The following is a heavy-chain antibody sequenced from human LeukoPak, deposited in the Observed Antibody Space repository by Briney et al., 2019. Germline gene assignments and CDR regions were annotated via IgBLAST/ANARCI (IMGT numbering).Heavy chain of an antibody. CDR3: AKGCTVPD. CDR1: GFEFSTFA. V-gene: IGHV3-30*02. D-gene: IGHD2-8*02. Sequence: GGSLRLSCAASGFEFSTFAMNWVRQPPGKGLTWMAFIRSDGSEGFYADSVKGRFTVSRNNRNDTVFLQLTKVTTADTGVYYCAKGCTVPDWGHGTVVSVS. J-gene: IGHJ4*01. CDR2: IRSDGSEG.